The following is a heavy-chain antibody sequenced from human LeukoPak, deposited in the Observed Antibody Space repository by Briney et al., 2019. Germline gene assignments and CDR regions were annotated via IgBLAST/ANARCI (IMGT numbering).Heavy chain of an antibody. V-gene: IGHV4-34*01. CDR3: ARVDTAMVTSDFDY. CDR2: INHSGST. D-gene: IGHD5-18*01. CDR1: GGSFSGYY. Sequence: SETLSLTCAVYGGSFSGYYWSWIRQPPGKGLEWIGEINHSGSTNYNPSLKSRVTISVDTSKNQFSLKLSSVTAADTAVYYCARVDTAMVTSDFDYWGQGTLVTVS. J-gene: IGHJ4*02.